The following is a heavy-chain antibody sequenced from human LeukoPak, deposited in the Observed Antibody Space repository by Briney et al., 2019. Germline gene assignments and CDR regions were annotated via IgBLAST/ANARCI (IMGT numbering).Heavy chain of an antibody. CDR1: GGSFSSYY. Sequence: SETLSLTCAVYGGSFSSYYWGWIRQPPGKGLEWIGNIFYSGSTYYSPSLRSRVTISLDTSRNQFSLKLNSVTAADTAVYYCAADRVGATDYWGQGTLVTVSS. V-gene: IGHV4-34*12. D-gene: IGHD1-26*01. J-gene: IGHJ4*02. CDR2: IFYSGST. CDR3: AADRVGATDY.